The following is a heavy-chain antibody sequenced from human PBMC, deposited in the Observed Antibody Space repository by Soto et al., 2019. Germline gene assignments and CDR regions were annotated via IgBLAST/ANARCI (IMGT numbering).Heavy chain of an antibody. J-gene: IGHJ6*02. CDR2: LSGSGDTT. Sequence: ELQLLESGGGLAQPGGSLRLSCAASGFTFSSYGMNWVRQAPGKGLEWVSALSGSGDTTYYADSVRGRFSISRDNSKNTLYLQMSSLRGEETAVYYCAKGTQFFYYYAMDVWGQGTTVTVSS. CDR3: AKGTQFFYYYAMDV. V-gene: IGHV3-23*01. CDR1: GFTFSSYG.